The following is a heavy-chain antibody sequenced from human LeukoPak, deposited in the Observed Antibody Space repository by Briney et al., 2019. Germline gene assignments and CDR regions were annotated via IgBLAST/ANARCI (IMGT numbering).Heavy chain of an antibody. V-gene: IGHV3-48*01. CDR3: ARAEYGSSADYFDY. CDR1: GFTFGSYS. J-gene: IGHJ4*02. D-gene: IGHD6-6*01. CDR2: ISSSFSTI. Sequence: GGSLRLSCAASGFTFGSYSMNWVRQAPGKGLEWVSYISSSFSTIYYAGSVKGRFTISRDNAKNSLYLQMNSLRAEDTAVYYCARAEYGSSADYFDYWGQGTLVTVSS.